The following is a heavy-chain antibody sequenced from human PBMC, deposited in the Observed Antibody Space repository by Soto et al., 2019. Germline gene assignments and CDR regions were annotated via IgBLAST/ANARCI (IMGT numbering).Heavy chain of an antibody. CDR1: GFTFSSYA. D-gene: IGHD3-3*01. J-gene: IGHJ5*02. V-gene: IGHV3-23*01. CDR2: ISGSGGST. CDR3: ARVWSSGYYDFWSGYQPSNCFDP. Sequence: GGTPRLSCAASGFTFSSYAMSWVRQAPGKGLEWVSAISGSGGSTYYADSVKGRFTISRDNSKNTLYLQMNSLRAEDTAVYYCARVWSSGYYDFWSGYQPSNCFDPWRHGTLPTVS.